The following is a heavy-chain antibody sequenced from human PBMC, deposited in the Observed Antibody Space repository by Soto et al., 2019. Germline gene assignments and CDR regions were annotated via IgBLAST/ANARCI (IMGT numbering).Heavy chain of an antibody. CDR1: GGSISSSNW. D-gene: IGHD2-8*01. CDR2: IYHSGST. CDR3: ARDIMGTNYYYYGMDV. V-gene: IGHV4-4*02. J-gene: IGHJ6*02. Sequence: SETLSLTCAASGGSISSSNWWSWVRQPPGKGLEWIGEIYHSGSTNYNPSLKSRVTISVDTSKNQFSLKLSSVTAADTAVYYCARDIMGTNYYYYGMDVWGQGTTVTVSS.